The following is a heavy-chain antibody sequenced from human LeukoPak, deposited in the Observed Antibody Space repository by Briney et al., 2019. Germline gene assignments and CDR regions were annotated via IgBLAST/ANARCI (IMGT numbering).Heavy chain of an antibody. CDR1: GFTFSSYE. J-gene: IGHJ4*02. CDR3: ARLSVLSGSKD. Sequence: GGSLRLSCAASGFTFSSYEMNWVRQAPGKGLEWVSYISSSGSTIYYADSVKGRFTISRDNAKNSLYLQMNSLRAEDTAVYYCARLSVLSGSKDWGQGTLVTVSS. CDR2: ISSSGSTI. D-gene: IGHD3-16*01. V-gene: IGHV3-48*03.